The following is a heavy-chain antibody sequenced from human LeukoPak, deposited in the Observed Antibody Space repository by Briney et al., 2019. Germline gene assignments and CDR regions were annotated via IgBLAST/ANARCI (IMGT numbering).Heavy chain of an antibody. V-gene: IGHV4-34*01. J-gene: IGHJ5*02. CDR3: ARDRRYYYGSGNWFDP. CDR1: SGSFSGYY. CDR2: INHSGST. D-gene: IGHD3-10*01. Sequence: SETLSLTCAVYSGSFSGYYWSWIRQPPGKGLEWIGEINHSGSTYYNPSLKSRVTISVDTSKNQFSLKLSSVTAADTAVYYCARDRRYYYGSGNWFDPWGQGTLVAVSS.